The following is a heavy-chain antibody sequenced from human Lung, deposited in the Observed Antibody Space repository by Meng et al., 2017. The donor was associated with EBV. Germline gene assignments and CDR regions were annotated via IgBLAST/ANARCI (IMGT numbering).Heavy chain of an antibody. J-gene: IGHJ4*02. CDR1: GVSFSRGRFY. D-gene: IGHD4-23*01. CDR3: ARDGGGRPLEY. CDR2: IYRGGKT. V-gene: IGHV4-61*01. Sequence: QVPQVDAGAGVGGAWATLSITCPVPGVSFSRGRFYWTWIRTAPGKGLEWIGHIYRGGKTNYIPTLQSRLTIYVDKYRNQVSLDLVSVPDAEPAVYYCARDGGGRPLEYWGQGTLVTVSS.